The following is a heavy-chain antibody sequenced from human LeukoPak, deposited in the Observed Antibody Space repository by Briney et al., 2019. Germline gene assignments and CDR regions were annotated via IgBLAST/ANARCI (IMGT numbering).Heavy chain of an antibody. Sequence: SETLSLTCTVSGGSISNYYWSWIRQPPGKGLEWIGHIYYSGATKYNPSLMTRVTMSVDTSKNQFSLRLSSVTGADTAVYYCARDSHRPSTSNPSDYFYYMDVWGKGTTVTVSS. D-gene: IGHD5/OR15-5a*01. CDR1: GGSISNYY. CDR2: IYYSGAT. V-gene: IGHV4-59*12. CDR3: ARDSHRPSTSNPSDYFYYMDV. J-gene: IGHJ6*03.